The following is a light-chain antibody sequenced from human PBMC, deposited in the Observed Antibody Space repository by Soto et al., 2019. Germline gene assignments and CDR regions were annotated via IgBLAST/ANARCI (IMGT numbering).Light chain of an antibody. Sequence: DIQLTQSPSFLSASVGDRVTITCRASQGINNYLAWYQQKPGKAPNLLIYDTSTLQRGVPSRFSGSGSGTEFTLTISSLQSYYFATYHCQHYRSYWTSRQGTNVDIK. CDR3: QHYRSYWT. CDR1: QGINNY. V-gene: IGKV1-9*01. J-gene: IGKJ1*01. CDR2: DTS.